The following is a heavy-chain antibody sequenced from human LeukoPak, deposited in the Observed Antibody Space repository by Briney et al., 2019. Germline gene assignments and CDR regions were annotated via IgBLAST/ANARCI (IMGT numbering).Heavy chain of an antibody. CDR2: IYYSGST. CDR3: ARHFDSSSSFCFDY. CDR1: GGSISSYY. J-gene: IGHJ4*02. D-gene: IGHD6-6*01. V-gene: IGHV4-59*01. Sequence: SETLSLTCTVSGGSISSYYWSWIRQPPGKGLEWIGYIYYSGSTNYNPSLKSRVTISVDTSKNQFSLKLSSVTAADTAVYYCARHFDSSSSFCFDYWGQGTLVTV.